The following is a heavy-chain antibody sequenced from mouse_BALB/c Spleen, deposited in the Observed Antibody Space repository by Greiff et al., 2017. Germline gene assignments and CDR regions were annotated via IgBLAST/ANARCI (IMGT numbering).Heavy chain of an antibody. CDR3: ARRGRGWYFDV. D-gene: IGHD3-1*01. CDR1: GFTFSSYA. CDR2: ISSGGST. Sequence: DVKLVESGGGLVKPGGSLKLSCAASGFTFSSYAMSWVRQTPEKRLEWVASISSGGSTYYPDSVKGRFTISRDNARNILYLQMSSLRSEDTAMYYCARRGRGWYFDVWGAGTTVTVSS. J-gene: IGHJ1*01. V-gene: IGHV5-6-5*01.